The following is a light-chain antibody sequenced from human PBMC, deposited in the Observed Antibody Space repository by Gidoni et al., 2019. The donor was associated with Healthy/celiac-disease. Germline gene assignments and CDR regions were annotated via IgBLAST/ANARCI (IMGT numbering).Light chain of an antibody. Sequence: EILITQPQAPLSVSPGERATLSCRASQSVSSNLAWYQQKPGQAPRLLIYGASTRATGIPARFSGSGSGTEFTLTISSLQSEDFAVYYCQQYNNWPIFGQGTKLEIK. CDR2: GAS. CDR1: QSVSSN. V-gene: IGKV3-15*01. CDR3: QQYNNWPI. J-gene: IGKJ2*01.